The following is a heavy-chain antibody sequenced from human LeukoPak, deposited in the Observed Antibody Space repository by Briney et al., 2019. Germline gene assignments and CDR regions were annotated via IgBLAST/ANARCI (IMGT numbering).Heavy chain of an antibody. J-gene: IGHJ4*02. D-gene: IGHD5-24*01. CDR3: ARGYRQRWLQGSLDY. CDR1: GGSFSGYY. V-gene: IGHV4-34*01. CDR2: INHSGST. Sequence: PSETLSLTCAVYGGSFSGYYWSWIRQPPGKGLEWIGEINHSGSTNYNPSLKSRVTISVDTSKNQFSLKLSSVTAADTAVYYCARGYRQRWLQGSLDYWGQGTLVTVSS.